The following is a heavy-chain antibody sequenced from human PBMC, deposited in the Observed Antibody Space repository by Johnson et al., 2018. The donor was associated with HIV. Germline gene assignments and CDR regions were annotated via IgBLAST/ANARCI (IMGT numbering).Heavy chain of an antibody. CDR2: ISYDGSNK. Sequence: VRLVESGGGVVQPGQSLRLSCAASGLTFSSYGMHWVRQAPGKGLEWVALISYDGSNKYYADSVKGRFTISRDNAKNSLYLQMNSLRAEDTALYYCARDRYSSSSGAFDIWGQGTMVTVSS. J-gene: IGHJ3*02. D-gene: IGHD6-6*01. CDR3: ARDRYSSSSGAFDI. V-gene: IGHV3-30*03. CDR1: GLTFSSYG.